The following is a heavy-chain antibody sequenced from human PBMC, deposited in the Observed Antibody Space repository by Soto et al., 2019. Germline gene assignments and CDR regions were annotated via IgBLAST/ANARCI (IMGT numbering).Heavy chain of an antibody. D-gene: IGHD6-13*01. CDR1: GFTFSGYG. CDR3: ARALAAAGTQPLDY. V-gene: IGHV3-33*01. CDR2: IWYDGSNK. Sequence: GGSLRLSCAASGFTFSGYGMHWVRQAPGKGLKGVAVIWYDGSNKYYADSVKGRFTISRDNSKNTLYLQMNSLRAEDTALYYCARALAAAGTQPLDYWGQGTLVTVSS. J-gene: IGHJ4*02.